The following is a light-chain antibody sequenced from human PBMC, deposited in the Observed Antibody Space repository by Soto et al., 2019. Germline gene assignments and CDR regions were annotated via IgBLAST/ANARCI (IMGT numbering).Light chain of an antibody. CDR1: QSISTT. J-gene: IGKJ4*01. Sequence: EIVLTQSPVTLSVYPWEIATLSCRTSQSISTTLAWYQQKPGQAPRLLIYGASTRATGVPARFSGSGSGTEFTLTIDSLQSEDFAVYHCQQYNRWVTFGGGTKVDIK. CDR2: GAS. CDR3: QQYNRWVT. V-gene: IGKV3-15*01.